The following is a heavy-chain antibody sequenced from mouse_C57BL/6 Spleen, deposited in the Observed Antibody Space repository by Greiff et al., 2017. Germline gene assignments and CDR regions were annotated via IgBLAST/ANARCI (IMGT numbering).Heavy chain of an antibody. J-gene: IGHJ3*01. Sequence: EVKVVESGGGLVQSGRSLRLSCATSGFTFSDFYMEWVRQAPGKGLEWIAASRNKANDYTTEYSASVKGRFIVSRDTSQSILYLQMNALRAEDTAIYYCARDDPGAWFAYWGQGTLVTVSA. CDR1: GFTFSDFY. CDR2: SRNKANDYTT. CDR3: ARDDPGAWFAY. V-gene: IGHV7-1*01.